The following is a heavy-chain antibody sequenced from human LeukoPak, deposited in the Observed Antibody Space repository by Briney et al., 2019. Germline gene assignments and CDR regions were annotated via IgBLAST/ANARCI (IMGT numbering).Heavy chain of an antibody. V-gene: IGHV4-59*12. J-gene: IGHJ4*02. D-gene: IGHD3-22*01. CDR3: AREDYYDSSGYYRDFDY. CDR1: GGSISSYY. Sequence: SETLSLTCTVSGGSISSYYWSWIRQPPGKGLEWIGYIYYSGSTNYNPSLKSRVTISVDTSKNQFSLNLSSVTAADTAVYYCAREDYYDSSGYYRDFDYWGQGTLVTVSS. CDR2: IYYSGST.